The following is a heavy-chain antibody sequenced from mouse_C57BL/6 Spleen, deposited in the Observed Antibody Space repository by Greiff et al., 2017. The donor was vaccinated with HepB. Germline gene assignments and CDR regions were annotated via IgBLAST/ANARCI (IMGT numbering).Heavy chain of an antibody. CDR1: GFTFSDYY. D-gene: IGHD3-2*01. CDR3: ARHDRGFDY. Sequence: EVKLMESGGGLVQPGGSLKLSCAASGFTFSDYYMYWVRQTPEKRLEWVAYISNGGGSTYYPDTVKGRFTISRDNAKNTLYLQMSRLKSEDTAMYYCARHDRGFDYWGQGTTLTVSS. CDR2: ISNGGGST. J-gene: IGHJ2*01. V-gene: IGHV5-12*01.